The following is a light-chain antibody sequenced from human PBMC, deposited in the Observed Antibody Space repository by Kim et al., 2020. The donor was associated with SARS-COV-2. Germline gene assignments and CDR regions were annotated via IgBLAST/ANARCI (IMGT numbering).Light chain of an antibody. V-gene: IGKV3-20*01. CDR2: DAC. J-gene: IGKJ1*01. CDR1: QSVRRGY. Sequence: SPGERAPIARRASQSVRRGYLAWYQQKPGQSPRLLIYDACSRATGIPDKFSGSGCGTDFTLTIRRLEPEDFAVYYSQQYGSSPRTFGQGTKVDIK. CDR3: QQYGSSPRT.